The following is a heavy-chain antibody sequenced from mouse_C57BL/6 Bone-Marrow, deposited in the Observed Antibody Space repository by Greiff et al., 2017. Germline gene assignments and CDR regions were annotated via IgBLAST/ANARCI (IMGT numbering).Heavy chain of an antibody. CDR1: GFTFSSYG. J-gene: IGHJ4*01. CDR2: ISSGGSYT. V-gene: IGHV5-6*01. CDR3: ARRPAMDY. Sequence: EVQLVESGGDLVKPGGSLKLSCAASGFTFSSYGMSWVRQTPDKRLEWVATISSGGSYTYYPDSVKGRFTISRDNAKNTLYLQMSRLKSEDTAMYYCARRPAMDYWGQGTSVTVSS.